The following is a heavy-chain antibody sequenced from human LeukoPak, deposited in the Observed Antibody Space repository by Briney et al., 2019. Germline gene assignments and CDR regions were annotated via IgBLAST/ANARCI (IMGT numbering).Heavy chain of an antibody. J-gene: IGHJ4*02. V-gene: IGHV4-34*01. Sequence: SETLSLTCAVYGGSFSGYYWSWIRQPPGKGLEWIGEINHSGSTNYNPSLKSRVTMSVDTSKNQFSLKLSSVTAADTAVYYCARDLYGSGSYYDYWGQGTLVTVSS. CDR3: ARDLYGSGSYYDY. D-gene: IGHD3-10*01. CDR2: INHSGST. CDR1: GGSFSGYY.